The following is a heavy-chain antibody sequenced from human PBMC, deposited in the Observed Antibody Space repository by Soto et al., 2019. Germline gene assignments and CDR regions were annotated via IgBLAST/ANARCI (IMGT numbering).Heavy chain of an antibody. V-gene: IGHV3-15*01. CDR2: IKSKTDGGTT. CDR1: GFTFSNAW. J-gene: IGHJ6*03. Sequence: EVQLVESGGGLVKPGGSLRLSCAASGFTFSNAWMSWVRQAPGKGLEWVGRIKSKTDGGTTDYAAPVKGRFTISRDDSKNTLYLQMNSLKTEDTAVYYCTTDPTAMVTDYYYYYYKDVWGKVTTVTVSS. CDR3: TTDPTAMVTDYYYYYYKDV. D-gene: IGHD5-18*01.